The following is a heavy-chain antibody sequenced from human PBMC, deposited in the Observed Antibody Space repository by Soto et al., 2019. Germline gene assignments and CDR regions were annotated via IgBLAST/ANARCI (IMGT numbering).Heavy chain of an antibody. J-gene: IGHJ3*02. CDR2: ISYDGSNK. CDR3: RVPAAIYGGVNDAFDI. CDR1: GFTFSSYA. V-gene: IGHV3-30-3*01. Sequence: PGGSLRLSCAASGFTFSSYAMHWVRQAPGKGLEWVAVISYDGSNKYYADSVKGRFTISRDNSKNTLYLQMNSLRAEDTAVYYCRVPAAIYGGVNDAFDIWGQGTMVTVS. D-gene: IGHD2-2*01.